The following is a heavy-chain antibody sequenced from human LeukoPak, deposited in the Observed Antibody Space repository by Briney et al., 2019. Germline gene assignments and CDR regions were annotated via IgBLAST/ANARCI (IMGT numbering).Heavy chain of an antibody. CDR3: AKRSAYSSDSPHFDY. V-gene: IGHV3-23*01. CDR1: GFTFSSYA. J-gene: IGHJ4*02. D-gene: IGHD6-25*01. Sequence: PGGSLRLSCAASGFTFSSYAMSWVRQAPGKGLEWVSAISGSGGNTYYADSVKGRFTISRDNSKNTLFLQMSSLRTEGTAMYYCAKRSAYSSDSPHFDYWGQGTLVSVSS. CDR2: ISGSGGNT.